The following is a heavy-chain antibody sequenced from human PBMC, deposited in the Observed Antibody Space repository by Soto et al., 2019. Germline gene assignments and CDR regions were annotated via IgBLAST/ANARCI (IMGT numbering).Heavy chain of an antibody. CDR3: ARTDRDFYGLDV. CDR2: ISAAGDP. CDR1: GFTFRNYD. Sequence: EVQLVESGGGLVQPGGSLRLSCEASGFTFRNYDMHWVRQGTGKGLEWVSGISAAGDPDYADSVEGRFTISRENAQSSFFRQMTSLRVGDTAVYYCARTDRDFYGLDVWGQGTTVIVSS. V-gene: IGHV3-13*05. J-gene: IGHJ6*02.